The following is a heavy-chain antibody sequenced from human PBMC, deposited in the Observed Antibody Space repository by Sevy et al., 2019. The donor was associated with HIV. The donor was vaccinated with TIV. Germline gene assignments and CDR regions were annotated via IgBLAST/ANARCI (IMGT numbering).Heavy chain of an antibody. D-gene: IGHD2-2*02. CDR1: GDSINNYY. V-gene: IGHV4-59*12. CDR2: TSYSGTT. CDR3: ARLRWDVVDAPGATPGCYFDS. J-gene: IGHJ4*02. Sequence: SETLSLTCSVSGDSINNYYWSWIRQPPGKGLEWIGYTSYSGTTNYSPSLKRRVDISVDTSLHQFSLKINSVTAADTAVYYCARLRWDVVDAPGATPGCYFDSWGQGTLVTVSS.